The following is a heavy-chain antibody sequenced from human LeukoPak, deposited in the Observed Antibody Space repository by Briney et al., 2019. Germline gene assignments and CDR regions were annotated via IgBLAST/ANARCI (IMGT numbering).Heavy chain of an antibody. Sequence: SETLSLTCTVSGDSISSYYWSWIRQLPGKGLEWIGYIYTSGGTNYIPSLKGRVTISIDTSKNQFSLNLSSVTATDSAVYYCARLTRLSTSPDRYYLDYWGQGTLVTVSS. CDR2: IYTSGGT. J-gene: IGHJ4*02. D-gene: IGHD6-6*01. CDR1: GDSISSYY. CDR3: ARLTRLSTSPDRYYLDY. V-gene: IGHV4-4*09.